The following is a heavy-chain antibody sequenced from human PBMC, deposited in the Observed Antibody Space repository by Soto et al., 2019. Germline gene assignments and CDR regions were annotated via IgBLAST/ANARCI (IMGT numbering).Heavy chain of an antibody. D-gene: IGHD6-6*01. CDR1: GFTFSSYG. Sequence: GGSLRLSCAASGFTFSSYGMHWVRQAPGKGLEWVAVIWYDGSNKYYADSVKGRFTISRDNSKNTLYLQMNSLRAEDTAVYYCARTDLAARNYYYYYMDVWGKGTTVTVSS. CDR2: IWYDGSNK. CDR3: ARTDLAARNYYYYYMDV. V-gene: IGHV3-33*01. J-gene: IGHJ6*03.